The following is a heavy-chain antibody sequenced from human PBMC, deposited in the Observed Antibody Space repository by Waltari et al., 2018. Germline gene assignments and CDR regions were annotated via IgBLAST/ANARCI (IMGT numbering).Heavy chain of an antibody. Sequence: EVQLLESGGGLVQPGGSLRLSCAASGFTFSSYAMSWVRQAPGKGLEWVSAISGSGGSTYYADSVKGRFTISRDNSKNTLYLQMNSLRAEDTAVYYCASPRGATMIVVYYFDYWGQGTLVTVSS. V-gene: IGHV3-23*01. D-gene: IGHD3-22*01. CDR1: GFTFSSYA. CDR3: ASPRGATMIVVYYFDY. CDR2: ISGSGGST. J-gene: IGHJ4*02.